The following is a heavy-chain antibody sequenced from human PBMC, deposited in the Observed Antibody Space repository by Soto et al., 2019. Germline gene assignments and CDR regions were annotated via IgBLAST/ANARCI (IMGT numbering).Heavy chain of an antibody. CDR3: ARVSPFYDILTGRYHYYRLDV. CDR2: IFYNGNT. CDR1: DYSINYGYY. V-gene: IGHV4-38-2*01. Sequence: SETLSLTCAVSDYSINYGYYWGWIRQPPGKGLEWSGSIFYNGNTYYNPSLKSRVTISVDTSKNHLSLKLTSVTAADTAVYYCARVSPFYDILTGRYHYYRLDVWGQGTTVTVSS. D-gene: IGHD3-9*01. J-gene: IGHJ6*02.